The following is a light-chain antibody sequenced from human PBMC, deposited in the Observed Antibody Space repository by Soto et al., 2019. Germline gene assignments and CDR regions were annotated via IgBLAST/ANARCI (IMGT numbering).Light chain of an antibody. J-gene: IGKJ5*01. CDR1: ESVSRN. V-gene: IGKV3-11*01. CDR2: DAS. Sequence: EVVMTQSPATLSVSPGERATLSCRASESVSRNLAWYQQKPGQAPRLLIYDASTRATGIPARFSGSGSGTDFTLTISSLEPEDFAVYYCQQRSNWPITFGQGTRLEIK. CDR3: QQRSNWPIT.